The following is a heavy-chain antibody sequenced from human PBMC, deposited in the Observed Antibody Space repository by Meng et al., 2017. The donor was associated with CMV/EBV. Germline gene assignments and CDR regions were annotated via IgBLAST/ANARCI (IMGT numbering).Heavy chain of an antibody. CDR2: IYYSGST. D-gene: IGHD3-3*01. V-gene: IGHV4-39*07. CDR3: AKVFGFLPPPFDY. J-gene: IGHJ4*02. CDR1: GGSISSSSYY. Sequence: SETLSLTCTVSGGSISSSSYYWGWIRQPPGKGLEWIGSIYYSGSTYYNPSLKSRVTILVDTSKNQFSLKLSSVTAADTAVYYCAKVFGFLPPPFDYWGQGTLVTVSS.